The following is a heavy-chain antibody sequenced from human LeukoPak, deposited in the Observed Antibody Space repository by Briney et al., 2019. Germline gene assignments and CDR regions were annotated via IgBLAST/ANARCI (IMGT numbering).Heavy chain of an antibody. CDR3: ARDGLMTGANWFDP. V-gene: IGHV4-31*03. CDR2: IYYSGST. CDR1: GGSISSGGYY. Sequence: SETLPLTCTVSGGSISSGGYYWSWIRQHPGKGLEWIGYIYYSGSTYYNPSLKSRVTISVDTSKNQFSLKLSSVTAADTAVYYCARDGLMTGANWFDPWGQGTLVTVSS. J-gene: IGHJ5*02.